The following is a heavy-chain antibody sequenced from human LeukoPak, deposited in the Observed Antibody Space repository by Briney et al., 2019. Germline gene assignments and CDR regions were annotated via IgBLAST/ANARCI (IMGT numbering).Heavy chain of an antibody. V-gene: IGHV3-23*01. Sequence: GSLRLSCAASGFTFSSYAMSWVRKAPGKGLEWVSAIRGSGGSTYYADSVKGRFTISRDNSKNTLYLQMNSLRAEDTAVYYCAAGRGYYDSSGYYGFDYWGQGTLVTVSS. CDR3: AAGRGYYDSSGYYGFDY. CDR1: GFTFSSYA. D-gene: IGHD3-22*01. J-gene: IGHJ4*02. CDR2: IRGSGGST.